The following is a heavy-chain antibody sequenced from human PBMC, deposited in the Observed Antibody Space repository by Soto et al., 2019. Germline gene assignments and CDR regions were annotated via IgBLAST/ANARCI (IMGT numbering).Heavy chain of an antibody. D-gene: IGHD2-2*01. J-gene: IGHJ4*02. CDR2: INPHSGGT. CDR3: AGTSCSSITCPTTY. V-gene: IGHV1-2*02. CDR1: GYTVTGYY. Sequence: ASVKVSCKTSGYTVTGYYIYWVRQAPGQGLEWMGWINPHSGGTDSSQKFQGRVTMTRDTSISTAYMELSRLRSDDTAVYYCAGTSCSSITCPTTYWGQGTLVTVSS.